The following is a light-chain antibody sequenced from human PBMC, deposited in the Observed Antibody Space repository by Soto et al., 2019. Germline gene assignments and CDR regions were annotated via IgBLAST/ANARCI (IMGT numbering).Light chain of an antibody. V-gene: IGKV1-39*01. CDR2: AEA. Sequence: DIQMTQSPSSLSASVGDRVTITCRARQSISSYLNWYQQKPGTAPKHLLYAEASLHSGVPSRFSGSASWTDFTLTIISLHPEDFAKYYCQQSYSTPPYTFGHGTKRQIK. CDR1: QSISSY. J-gene: IGKJ2*01. CDR3: QQSYSTPPYT.